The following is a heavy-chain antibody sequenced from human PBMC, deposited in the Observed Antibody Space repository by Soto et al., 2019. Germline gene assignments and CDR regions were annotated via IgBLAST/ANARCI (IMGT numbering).Heavy chain of an antibody. J-gene: IGHJ5*02. V-gene: IGHV1-69*08. CDR1: GETFASYN. CDR2: ITPGFGSV. Sequence: QVRLIQSGPQVRKPGSSVRVSCEPSGETFASYNIAWVRQAPGQGLEWMGKITPGFGSVRYRQGVQGRLTITADRSTGTSHMELSDLRPDDSAVYFCAREPLSIHADGLAPWGQGAPVTVSS. CDR3: AREPLSIHADGLAP.